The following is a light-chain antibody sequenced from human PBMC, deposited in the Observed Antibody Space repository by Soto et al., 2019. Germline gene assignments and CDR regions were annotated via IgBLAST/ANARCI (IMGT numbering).Light chain of an antibody. V-gene: IGKV3-11*01. Sequence: EIVMTQSPATLSVSPGERATLSCRASQSVSSYLAWYQQKPGQAPRLLIYDASNRATGIPARFSGSGSGTDFTLTISSLEPEDFAVYYCQQRSNWSGLTFGGGTKVDI. CDR2: DAS. J-gene: IGKJ4*01. CDR3: QQRSNWSGLT. CDR1: QSVSSY.